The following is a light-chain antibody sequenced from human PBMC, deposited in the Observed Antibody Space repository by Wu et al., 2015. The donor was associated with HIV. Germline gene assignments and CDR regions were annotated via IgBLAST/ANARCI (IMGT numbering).Light chain of an antibody. CDR1: QGITNS. Sequence: DIQLTQSPSFLSANIGDRVAIACRASQGITNSLAWFQQKPGKAPKLLVYGASTLQSDVPSRFSGSGSGTEFTLTISNLQPEDCATYYCQQVDSYPLSFGGGTQVEMK. CDR2: GAS. V-gene: IGKV1-9*01. J-gene: IGKJ4*01. CDR3: QQVDSYPLS.